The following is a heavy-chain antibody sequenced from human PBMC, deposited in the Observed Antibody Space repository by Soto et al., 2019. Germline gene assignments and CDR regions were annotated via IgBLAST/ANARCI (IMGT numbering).Heavy chain of an antibody. V-gene: IGHV2-70*01. J-gene: IGHJ4*01. CDR3: ARVPLAGYFFDY. CDR1: GFSLSTSGVY. CDR2: IDGDDDK. D-gene: IGHD6-19*01. Sequence: SGPTLVNPTQTLTLTCSFSGFSLSTSGVYVSWIRQPPGKALEWLALIDGDDDKYYTTSLKTRLTISKDTSKNHVVLTMTNMDSVDTATYYCARVPLAGYFFDYWGHGTLVTFSS.